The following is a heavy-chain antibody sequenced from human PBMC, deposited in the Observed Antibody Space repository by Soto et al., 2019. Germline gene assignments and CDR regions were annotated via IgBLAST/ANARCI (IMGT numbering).Heavy chain of an antibody. V-gene: IGHV3-30*18. D-gene: IGHD6-13*01. J-gene: IGHJ4*02. CDR1: GFTFSRYG. CDR2: ISYDGSNK. CDR3: AKDLIMRAAAGGDY. Sequence: QGQLVESGGGVVQPGRSLRLYCAASGFTFSRYGMHWVRQAPGKGLEWVAVISYDGSNKYYADSVKGRFTISRDNSKNTLYLQMNSLRAEDTAVYYCAKDLIMRAAAGGDYWGQGTLVTVSS.